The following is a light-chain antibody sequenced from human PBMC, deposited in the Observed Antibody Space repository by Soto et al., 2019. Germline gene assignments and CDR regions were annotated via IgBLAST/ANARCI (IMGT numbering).Light chain of an antibody. CDR1: QGISQF. J-gene: IGKJ1*01. CDR3: QKYNSAPWT. CDR2: VAS. V-gene: IGKV1-27*01. Sequence: LPMNQSPFCLSASVGGRGTITFPGGQGISQFLVLYQQQPGKVPKLLIYVASTLQSGVPSRFSGSGSGTDFTLTISSLQPEDVATYYCQKYNSAPWTFGQGTKVEIK.